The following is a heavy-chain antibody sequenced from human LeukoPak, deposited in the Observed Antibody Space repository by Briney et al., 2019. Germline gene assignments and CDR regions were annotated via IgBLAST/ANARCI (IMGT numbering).Heavy chain of an antibody. CDR1: GFTFSSYG. J-gene: IGHJ3*02. CDR2: ISGSGGST. CDR3: ARTNWNDVEAFDI. V-gene: IGHV3-23*01. Sequence: GGSLRLSCAASGFTFSSYGMSWVRQAPGKGLEWVSAISGSGGSTYYADSVKGRFTISRDNAKNSLYLQMNSLRAEDTAVYYCARTNWNDVEAFDIWGQGTMVTVSS. D-gene: IGHD1-20*01.